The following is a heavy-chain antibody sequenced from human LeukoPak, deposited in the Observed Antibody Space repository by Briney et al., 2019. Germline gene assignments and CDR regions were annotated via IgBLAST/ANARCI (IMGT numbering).Heavy chain of an antibody. D-gene: IGHD2-21*02. Sequence: PGGSLRLSCDVSGFTFSTYSLNWVRQAPGKGLEWVSSISSSSSYIYYADSVKGRFTISRDNAKNSLYLQMNSLRAEDTAVYYCARDPGYCGGDCLYFDYWGQGTLVTVSS. CDR1: GFTFSTYS. CDR3: ARDPGYCGGDCLYFDY. V-gene: IGHV3-21*01. CDR2: ISSSSSYI. J-gene: IGHJ4*02.